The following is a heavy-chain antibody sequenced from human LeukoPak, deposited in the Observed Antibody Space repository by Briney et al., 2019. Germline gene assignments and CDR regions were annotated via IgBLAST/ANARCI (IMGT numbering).Heavy chain of an antibody. V-gene: IGHV3-7*01. Sequence: PGGSLRLSCAASGFTFSSYSMNWVRQAPGKGLEWVANIKHDGSEKYYVDSVKGRFTISRDNAKNSLYLQMNSLRAEDTAVYYCARDPTRGYSYGYEDYWGQGTLVTVSS. CDR2: IKHDGSEK. J-gene: IGHJ4*02. CDR1: GFTFSSYS. CDR3: ARDPTRGYSYGYEDY. D-gene: IGHD5-18*01.